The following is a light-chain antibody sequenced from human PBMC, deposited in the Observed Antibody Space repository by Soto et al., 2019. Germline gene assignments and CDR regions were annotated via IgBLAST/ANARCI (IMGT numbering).Light chain of an antibody. CDR1: QRISSW. CDR3: QQANSFPF. V-gene: IGKV1-12*01. CDR2: GAS. J-gene: IGKJ4*01. Sequence: DIQMTQSPSSVSASVGDRVTITCRASQRISSWLAWYQQKPGKAPKLLIYGASTLQSGVPSRFSGSGSGTDFTLTISSLQPEDFATYYCQQANSFPFFGGGTKVDIK.